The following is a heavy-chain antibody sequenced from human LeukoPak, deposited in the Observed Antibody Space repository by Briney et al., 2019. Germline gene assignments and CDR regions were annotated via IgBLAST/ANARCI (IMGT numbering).Heavy chain of an antibody. CDR2: INPNSGDT. D-gene: IGHD3-10*01. CDR3: ARENSFGSGSYIFDS. Sequence: ASVTVSFTASTYTFAYNSIHWVRQAPGQGPQWMGRINPNSGDTHYARNFQDRVTLTRDTSLSTAYMELNSLRSDDTAMYYCARENSFGSGSYIFDSWGQGTLVTVSS. V-gene: IGHV1-2*06. J-gene: IGHJ4*02. CDR1: TYTFAYNS.